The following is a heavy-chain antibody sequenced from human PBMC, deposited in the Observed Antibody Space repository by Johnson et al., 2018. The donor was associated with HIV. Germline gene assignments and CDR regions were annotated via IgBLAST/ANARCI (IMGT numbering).Heavy chain of an antibody. V-gene: IGHV3-30*14. J-gene: IGHJ3*02. CDR1: GFTFSSYA. D-gene: IGHD3-22*01. CDR2: ISYDGSNK. Sequence: VQLVESGGGVVQPGRSLRLSCAASGFTFSSYAMHWVRQAPGKGLDWVAVISYDGSNKYYADSVKGRITISSDNSKNTRYLQMNTRRAEDTGVYFCARDRSYYDSSGCYHDAFDIWGQGTMVTVSS. CDR3: ARDRSYYDSSGCYHDAFDI.